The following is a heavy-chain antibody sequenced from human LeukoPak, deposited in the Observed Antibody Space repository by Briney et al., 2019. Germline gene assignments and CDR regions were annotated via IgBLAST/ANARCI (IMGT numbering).Heavy chain of an antibody. J-gene: IGHJ4*02. CDR1: GFTFSSYR. D-gene: IGHD3-10*01. Sequence: GGSLRLSCAGSGFTFSSYRMNWVRQAPGKGLEWVSYISSSSRTIYYADSVMGRFTISRDNAKNSLYLQMNSLRAEDTAVYYCARSPNYKGYFDYWGQGTLVTVSS. V-gene: IGHV3-48*04. CDR3: ARSPNYKGYFDY. CDR2: ISSSSRTI.